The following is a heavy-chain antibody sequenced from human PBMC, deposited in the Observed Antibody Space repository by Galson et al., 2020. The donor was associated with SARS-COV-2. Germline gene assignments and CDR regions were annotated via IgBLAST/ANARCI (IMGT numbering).Heavy chain of an antibody. CDR1: GGSITSSNW. CDR2: IYHSGGT. Sequence: SETLSLTCAVSGGSITSSNWWSWVRQPPGGGLEWIGEIYHSGGTNYNPSLKSRVTISVDKSKNQFSLKLNSVTAADTAVYYCAKLGGNSPGYNCFDPWGQGTLVTVSS. D-gene: IGHD3-16*01. CDR3: AKLGGNSPGYNCFDP. J-gene: IGHJ5*02. V-gene: IGHV4-4*02.